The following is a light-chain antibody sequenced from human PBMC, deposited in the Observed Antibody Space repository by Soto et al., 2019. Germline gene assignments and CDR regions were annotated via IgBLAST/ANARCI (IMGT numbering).Light chain of an antibody. V-gene: IGLV2-14*01. CDR3: SSYTSSSPYV. CDR1: SSDVGGYNY. CDR2: DVS. Sequence: SVLPQPASVSGSPGQSITISCTGTSSDVGGYNYVSWYQQHPGKAPKLMIYDVSNRPSGVSNRFSGSKSGNTASLTISGLQAEDEADYYSSSYTSSSPYVFGTGTRSPS. J-gene: IGLJ1*01.